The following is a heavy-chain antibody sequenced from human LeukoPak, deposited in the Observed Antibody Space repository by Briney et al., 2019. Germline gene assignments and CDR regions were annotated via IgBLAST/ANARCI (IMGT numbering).Heavy chain of an antibody. V-gene: IGHV1-2*02. J-gene: IGHJ4*02. CDR3: ARRRGDITMIVVVYDY. CDR1: RRAVKGCK. Sequence: SLDVPLVAARRAVKGCKSRWAPHHSRKKLEWMGWINPNSGGTNYAQKFQGRVTMTRDTSISTAYMELSRLRSDDTAVYYCARRRGDITMIVVVYDYWGQGTLVTVSS. CDR2: INPNSGGT. D-gene: IGHD3-22*01.